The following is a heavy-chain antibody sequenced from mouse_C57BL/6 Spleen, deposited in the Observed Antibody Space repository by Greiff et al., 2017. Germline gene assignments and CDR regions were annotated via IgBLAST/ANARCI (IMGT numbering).Heavy chain of an antibody. J-gene: IGHJ4*01. CDR2: IDPETGGT. CDR3: TAWAMDY. V-gene: IGHV1-15*01. CDR1: GYTFTDYE. Sequence: VKLMESGAELVRPGASVTLSCKASGYTFTDYEMHWVKQTPVHGLEWIGAIDPETGGTAYNQKFKGKAILTADKSSSTAYMELRSLTSEDSAVYYCTAWAMDYWGQGTSVTVSS.